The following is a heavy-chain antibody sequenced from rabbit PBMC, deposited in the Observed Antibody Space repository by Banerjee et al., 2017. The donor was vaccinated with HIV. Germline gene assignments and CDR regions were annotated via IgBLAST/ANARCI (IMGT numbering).Heavy chain of an antibody. CDR3: ARYYSYGYAGGTYAANL. V-gene: IGHV1S45*01. J-gene: IGHJ4*01. CDR1: GFSFSSSDY. D-gene: IGHD6-1*01. CDR2: IYAGSSGRT. Sequence: QEQLVESGGGLVQPEGSLTLTCTASGFSFSSSDYMCWVRQAPGKGLEWIACIYAGSSGRTYYASWAKGRFTISKASSTTVTLQMTSLTAADTATYFCARYYSYGYAGGTYAANLWGQGTLVTVS.